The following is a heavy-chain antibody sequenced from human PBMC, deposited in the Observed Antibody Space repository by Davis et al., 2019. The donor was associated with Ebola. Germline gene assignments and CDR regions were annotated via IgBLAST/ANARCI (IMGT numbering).Heavy chain of an antibody. CDR1: GFTFSSYA. J-gene: IGHJ4*02. Sequence: GESLKISCAASGFTFSSYAMSWVRQAPGKGLEWVSAISGSGGTTYYADSVKGRFTISRDNSKNTLYLQMNSLRAEDTAVYYCAKDVGYYDSSGYKDWGQGTLVTVSS. V-gene: IGHV3-23*01. CDR2: ISGSGGTT. CDR3: AKDVGYYDSSGYKD. D-gene: IGHD3-22*01.